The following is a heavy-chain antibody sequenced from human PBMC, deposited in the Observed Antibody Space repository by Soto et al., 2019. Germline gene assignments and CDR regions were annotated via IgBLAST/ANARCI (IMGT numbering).Heavy chain of an antibody. V-gene: IGHV1-58*01. CDR1: GFTFISSA. J-gene: IGHJ5*02. D-gene: IGHD6-13*01. Sequence: SVKVSCKASGFTFISSAVQWVRQARGQRLEWIGWIVVGSDTRNYAQRFQERVTITRDMSTSTVYMELSSLRSEDTAVYYCAAGRAAGGTIWFDPWGQGTLVTVSS. CDR2: IVVGSDTR. CDR3: AAGRAAGGTIWFDP.